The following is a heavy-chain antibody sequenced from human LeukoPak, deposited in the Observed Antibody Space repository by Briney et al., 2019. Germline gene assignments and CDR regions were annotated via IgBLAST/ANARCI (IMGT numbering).Heavy chain of an antibody. CDR2: IGTAGDT. CDR1: GFTFSSYD. Sequence: GGSLRLSCAASGFTFSSYDMHWVRQATGKGLEWVSAIGTAGDTYYPGSVKGRFTISRENAKNSLYLQMNSLRAEDTAVYYCARQARYYDSSGYSPGDGAFDIWGQGTMVTVSS. J-gene: IGHJ3*02. CDR3: ARQARYYDSSGYSPGDGAFDI. V-gene: IGHV3-13*01. D-gene: IGHD3-22*01.